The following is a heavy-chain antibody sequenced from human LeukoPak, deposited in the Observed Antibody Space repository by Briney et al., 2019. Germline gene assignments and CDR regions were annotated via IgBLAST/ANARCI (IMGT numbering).Heavy chain of an antibody. CDR1: GFTFSSYS. J-gene: IGHJ4*02. Sequence: PGGSLRLSCAASGFTFSSYSMNWVRQAPGKGLEWVSSISSSSSYIYYADSVKGRFTISRDNAKNSLYLQMNSLRAEDTAVYYCARDLAPSPYYDFWSGTTELPGDYWGQGTLVTVSS. D-gene: IGHD3-3*01. CDR3: ARDLAPSPYYDFWSGTTELPGDY. CDR2: ISSSSSYI. V-gene: IGHV3-21*01.